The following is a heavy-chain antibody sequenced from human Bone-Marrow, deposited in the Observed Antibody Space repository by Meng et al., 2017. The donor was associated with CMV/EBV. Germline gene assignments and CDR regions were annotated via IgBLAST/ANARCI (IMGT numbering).Heavy chain of an antibody. D-gene: IGHD5-24*01. J-gene: IGHJ5*01. V-gene: IGHV4-31*03. Sequence: SETLSLTCTVSGGSISSDDYYWSWIRQHPGKDLEWIGYIYYSGGTSYNPSLKSRVTISIDASKNQFSLKLSSVTAADTAVYYCARARGRAPGNWFDSRGQGILVTVSS. CDR2: IYYSGGT. CDR1: GGSISSDDYY. CDR3: ARARGRAPGNWFDS.